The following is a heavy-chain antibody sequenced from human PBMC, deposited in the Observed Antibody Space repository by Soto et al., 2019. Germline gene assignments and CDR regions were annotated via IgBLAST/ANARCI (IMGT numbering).Heavy chain of an antibody. CDR2: IYYSGRP. CDR1: GGSISSSS. Sequence: QVQLQESGPGLVKPSEPRSLTCTVSGGSISSSSWGWIGQPPGKGLEWIGYIYYSGRPNYNPSLKSRVTISVDTSKNQFSLKLSSVTAADTAVYYCARGYCSSTICYIWDNWFDPWGQGTLVTVSS. D-gene: IGHD2-2*02. J-gene: IGHJ5*02. V-gene: IGHV4-59*01. CDR3: ARGYCSSTICYIWDNWFDP.